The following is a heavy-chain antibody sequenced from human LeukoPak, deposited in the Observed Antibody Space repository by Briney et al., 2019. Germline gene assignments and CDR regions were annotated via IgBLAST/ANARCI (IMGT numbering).Heavy chain of an antibody. V-gene: IGHV4-59*01. CDR2: IYYSGST. CDR3: ARAPITIFDYGMDV. J-gene: IGHJ6*02. CDR1: GGSISSYY. D-gene: IGHD3-3*01. Sequence: AETLSLTCTGSGGSISSYYWSWLRQPPGKVLEWIGYIYYSGSTNYNPSLKSRVTISVDTSKNQFSLKLSSVTAADTAVYYCARAPITIFDYGMDVWGQGTTVTVSS.